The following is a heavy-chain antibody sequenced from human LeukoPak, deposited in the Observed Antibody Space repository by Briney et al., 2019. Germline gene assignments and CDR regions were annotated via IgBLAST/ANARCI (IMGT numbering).Heavy chain of an antibody. Sequence: GGSLRLSCAASGFTFSNFKMNWVRQAPGKGLEWVAVVWYDGTNIHYVDSVKGRFTISRDNSKSTLYLQMNSLTAEDTAVYYCARGGYSGTYFFDYWGQGTPVTVSS. CDR2: VWYDGTNI. J-gene: IGHJ4*02. D-gene: IGHD1-26*01. CDR3: ARGGYSGTYFFDY. V-gene: IGHV3-33*08. CDR1: GFTFSNFK.